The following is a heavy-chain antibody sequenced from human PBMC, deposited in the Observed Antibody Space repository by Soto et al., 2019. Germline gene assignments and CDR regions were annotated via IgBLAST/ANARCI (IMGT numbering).Heavy chain of an antibody. CDR3: ARGGKERFRGSGMDV. V-gene: IGHV1-69*01. Sequence: QVQLVQSGAEVRKPGSSVRVSCKASGDRFNTYAFNWVRQAPGQGLEWLGGIITFFGAAMYAQKFQGRGTITGDEFMTTAYMELSSLTSEDTAVYYCARGGKERFRGSGMDVWGQGTTVTVSS. CDR1: GDRFNTYA. CDR2: IITFFGAA. J-gene: IGHJ6*02. D-gene: IGHD1-1*01.